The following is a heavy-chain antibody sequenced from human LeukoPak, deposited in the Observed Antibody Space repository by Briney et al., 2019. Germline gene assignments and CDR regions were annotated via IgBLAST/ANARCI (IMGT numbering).Heavy chain of an antibody. J-gene: IGHJ4*02. Sequence: QSQTLSLTCAISGDSIFSNSASWNWIRQSPSRGLEWLGRTYYRSKWYNDYAVSVKSRITINPDTSKNQFSLQLNSVTPEDTAVYYCARESRLSPGYSSSLVLNWGQGTLVTVSS. V-gene: IGHV6-1*01. CDR3: ARESRLSPGYSSSLVLN. D-gene: IGHD6-13*01. CDR2: TYYRSKWYN. CDR1: GDSIFSNSAS.